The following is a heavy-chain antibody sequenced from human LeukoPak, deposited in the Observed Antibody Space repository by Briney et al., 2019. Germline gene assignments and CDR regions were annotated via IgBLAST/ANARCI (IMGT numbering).Heavy chain of an antibody. CDR1: GLTFSNAW. V-gene: IGHV3-15*01. CDR3: TTSDSSGWSFDY. D-gene: IGHD6-19*01. CDR2: IKSKTDGGTT. Sequence: GGSLRLSCAASGLTFSNAWMSWVRQAPGKGLEWVGRIKSKTDGGTTDYAAPVKGRFTISRDDSKNTLYLQMNSLKTEDTAVYYCTTSDSSGWSFDYWGQGTLVTVSS. J-gene: IGHJ4*02.